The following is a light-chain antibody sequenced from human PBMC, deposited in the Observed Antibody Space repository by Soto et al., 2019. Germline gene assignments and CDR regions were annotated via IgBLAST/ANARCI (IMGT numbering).Light chain of an antibody. CDR1: SSNIGSNT. CDR3: AARDDSLNGYV. V-gene: IGLV1-44*01. J-gene: IGLJ1*01. CDR2: SNN. Sequence: QSVLTQPPSASGTPGRRVVISCSGSSSNIGSNTVNWYQQLPGTAPKLLIYSNNHRPSGVPDRFSGSKSGTSASLAISGPQSDDEADYYCAARDDSLNGYVFATGTKVTVL.